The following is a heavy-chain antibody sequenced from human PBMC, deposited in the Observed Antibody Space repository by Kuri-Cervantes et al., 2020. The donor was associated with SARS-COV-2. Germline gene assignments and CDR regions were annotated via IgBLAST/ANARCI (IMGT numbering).Heavy chain of an antibody. D-gene: IGHD7-27*01. CDR3: VRHEAGEMVY. CDR2: MYHSGST. J-gene: IGHJ4*02. Sequence: SETLSLTCTVSGGSISSHYWGWIRQPPVKGLEWIGSMYHSGSTYYNLSLKSRVTISVDTSKDQFSLKLSSVTAADTAVYYCVRHEAGEMVYWGQGTLVTVSS. CDR1: GGSISSHY. V-gene: IGHV4-38-2*02.